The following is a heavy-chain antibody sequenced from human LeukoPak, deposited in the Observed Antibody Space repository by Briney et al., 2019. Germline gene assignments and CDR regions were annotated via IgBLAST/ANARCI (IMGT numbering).Heavy chain of an antibody. CDR1: GYSFARDF. D-gene: IGHD1-1*01. Sequence: GESLKISCKGSGYSFARDFIAWVRHMPGKGLEWMGLIYPGDPDSRYSPSFQGQVTFSADKSISTAYLQWSSLKASDTAMYYCARTGGTTGTLDYWGQGTLVTVSS. V-gene: IGHV5-51*01. CDR3: ARTGGTTGTLDY. CDR2: IYPGDPDS. J-gene: IGHJ4*02.